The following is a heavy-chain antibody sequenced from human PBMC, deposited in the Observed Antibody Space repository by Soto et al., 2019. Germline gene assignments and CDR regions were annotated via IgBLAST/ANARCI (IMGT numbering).Heavy chain of an antibody. D-gene: IGHD4-17*01. CDR1: GFSFSTYS. V-gene: IGHV3-23*01. CDR2: LSGGGANT. CDR3: ARWSGYADA. Sequence: GGSLRLSCAVSGFSFSTYSMAWVRQAAGKGPQWVSGLSGGGANTFYIDSVRGRFTISVDNSKNTVYLQMDSLRADDTAVYYCARWSGYADAWGQGTLVTVSS. J-gene: IGHJ4*02.